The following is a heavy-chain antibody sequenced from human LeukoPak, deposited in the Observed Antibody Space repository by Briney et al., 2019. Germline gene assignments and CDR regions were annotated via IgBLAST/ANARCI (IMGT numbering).Heavy chain of an antibody. Sequence: SETLSLTCTVSGGSISSYYWSWIRQPAGKGLEWIGRIYTSGSTNYNPSLKSRVTMSVDTSKNQFSLKLSSVTAADTAVYYCARGRLPGIAAAGNLYYYYMDVWGKGTTVTVSS. D-gene: IGHD6-13*01. V-gene: IGHV4-4*07. J-gene: IGHJ6*03. CDR3: ARGRLPGIAAAGNLYYYYMDV. CDR1: GGSISSYY. CDR2: IYTSGST.